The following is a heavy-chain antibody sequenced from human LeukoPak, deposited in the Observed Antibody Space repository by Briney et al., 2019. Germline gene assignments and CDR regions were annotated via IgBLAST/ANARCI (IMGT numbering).Heavy chain of an antibody. V-gene: IGHV4-59*01. CDR1: GDSISSYY. Sequence: PSETLSLTCTVSGDSISSYYWSWIRQPPGKGLEWIGYIYYSGSTNYNPSLKSRVTISVDTSKNQFSLKLSSVTAEDTAVYYCARVGGPNDSSVDYWGQGTLVTVSS. J-gene: IGHJ4*02. CDR3: ARVGGPNDSSVDY. CDR2: IYYSGST. D-gene: IGHD6-25*01.